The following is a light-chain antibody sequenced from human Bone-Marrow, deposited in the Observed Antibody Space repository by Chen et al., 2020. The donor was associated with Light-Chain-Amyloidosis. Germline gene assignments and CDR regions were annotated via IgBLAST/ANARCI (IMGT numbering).Light chain of an antibody. V-gene: IGLV3-21*02. CDR3: QVWDRSSDRPV. CDR1: NIGSTS. J-gene: IGLJ3*02. CDR2: DDS. Sequence: SYVLTQPSSVSVAPGPTATIACGGTNIGSTSVHWYQQPPGQAPLLVVYDDSDRPPGITERLSGSNSGNTATLTISRVEAGDEADYYCQVWDRSSDRPVLGGGTKLTVL.